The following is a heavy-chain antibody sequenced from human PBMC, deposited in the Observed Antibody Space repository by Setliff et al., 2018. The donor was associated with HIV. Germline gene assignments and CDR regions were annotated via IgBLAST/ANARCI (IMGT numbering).Heavy chain of an antibody. CDR2: IRWESGTV. CDR1: GFTSADYV. D-gene: IGHD2-15*01. Sequence: PGGSLTLSCTVSGFTSADYVMLWVRQTPGKGLEWVSGIRWESGTVAYADSVKGRFTISRDKAKSSLYLQMNSLRHEDTALYYCAKALSGGYSTVGGYYYYGLDVWGRGTPVTVSS. J-gene: IGHJ6*02. V-gene: IGHV3-9*02. CDR3: AKALSGGYSTVGGYYYYGLDV.